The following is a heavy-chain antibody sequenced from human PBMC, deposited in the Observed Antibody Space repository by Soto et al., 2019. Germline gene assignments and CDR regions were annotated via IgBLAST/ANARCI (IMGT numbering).Heavy chain of an antibody. Sequence: SSETLSLTCIVSGGSINSDGYYWSWIRQLPGEGLEWIGYIYNSGSTSYNPSLRSRVTISLDTSKNQFSLKLTSVTAADTAVYYCARDAIWNDSALDIWGRGTLVTVSS. CDR1: GGSINSDGYY. J-gene: IGHJ3*02. CDR2: IYNSGST. V-gene: IGHV4-31*03. D-gene: IGHD1-1*01. CDR3: ARDAIWNDSALDI.